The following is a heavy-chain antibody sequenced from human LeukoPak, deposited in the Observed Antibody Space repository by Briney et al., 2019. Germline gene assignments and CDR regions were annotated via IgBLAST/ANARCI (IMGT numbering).Heavy chain of an antibody. V-gene: IGHV3-53*01. CDR3: ARSVEVDAFDI. CDR2: IYSGGST. D-gene: IGHD5/OR15-5a*01. CDR1: GFTVSSNY. Sequence: GGSLRLSCAASGFTVSSNYMSWVRQAPGKGLEWVSVIYSGGSTYYADSVKGRFTISRDNSKKTLYLQMNSLRAEDTAVYYCARSVEVDAFDIWGQGTMVTVSS. J-gene: IGHJ3*02.